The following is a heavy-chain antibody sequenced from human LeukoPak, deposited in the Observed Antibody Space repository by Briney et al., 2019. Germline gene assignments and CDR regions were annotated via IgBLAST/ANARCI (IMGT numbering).Heavy chain of an antibody. Sequence: SETLSLTCTVSGGPIYSYYWSWIRQTAGKGLEWIGRLYPGVSTNYNPSLKSRVTMSVDTSKNQFALKLSAVTAADTAVYYCATFKFYHRTVYSPAHYMDVWGKGTTVTVSS. D-gene: IGHD2-21*01. CDR1: GGPIYSYY. V-gene: IGHV4-4*07. CDR2: LYPGVST. J-gene: IGHJ6*03. CDR3: ATFKFYHRTVYSPAHYMDV.